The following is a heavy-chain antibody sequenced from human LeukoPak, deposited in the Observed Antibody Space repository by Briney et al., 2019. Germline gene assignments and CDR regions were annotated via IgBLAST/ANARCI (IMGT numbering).Heavy chain of an antibody. CDR3: ARDRVRGGSPVDY. D-gene: IGHD3-10*01. V-gene: IGHV3-7*01. CDR2: IKQDGSEK. Sequence: GGSLRLSCAASGFTFSSYWMSWFRQAPGKGLEWVANIKQDGSEKYYVDSVKGRFTISRDNAKNSLYLQMNSLRAEDTAVYYCARDRVRGGSPVDYWGQGTLVTVSS. J-gene: IGHJ4*02. CDR1: GFTFSSYW.